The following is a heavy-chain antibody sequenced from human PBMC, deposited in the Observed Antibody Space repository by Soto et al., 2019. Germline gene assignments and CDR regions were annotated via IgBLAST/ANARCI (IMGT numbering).Heavy chain of an antibody. V-gene: IGHV3-15*07. CDR3: TTLGYCISNSSHQVGY. J-gene: IGHJ4*02. CDR2: IKSKTDGGTT. D-gene: IGHD2-2*01. Sequence: FSVSNAWMNWVRQAPGKGLEWVGRIKSKTDGGTTDYAAPVKGRFTISRDDSKNTLYLQMNSLKTEDTAVYYCTTLGYCISNSSHQVGYWGQGTLVTVSS. CDR1: FSVSNAW.